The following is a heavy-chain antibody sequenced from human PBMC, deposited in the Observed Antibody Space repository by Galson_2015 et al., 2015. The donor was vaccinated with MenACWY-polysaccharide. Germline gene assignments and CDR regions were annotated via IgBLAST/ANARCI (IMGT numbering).Heavy chain of an antibody. V-gene: IGHV1-69*04. CDR1: GDIFSTYA. CDR2: IIPFLGIP. CDR3: ARVYCSGNKCHYDS. Sequence: SVKVSCKASGDIFSTYALTWVRQAPGQGLEWMGRIIPFLGIPKYSQKFQGRVTMTADKSTTTVYMELSSLTSDDTAVYYWARVYCSGNKCHYDSWGQGTLVTVSS. D-gene: IGHD2-15*01. J-gene: IGHJ4*02.